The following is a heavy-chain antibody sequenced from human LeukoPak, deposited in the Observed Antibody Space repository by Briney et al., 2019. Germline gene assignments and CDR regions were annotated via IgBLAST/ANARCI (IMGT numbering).Heavy chain of an antibody. CDR1: GFTFSRFT. J-gene: IGHJ3*02. CDR2: ITSSSSYI. Sequence: GGSLRLSCAASGFTFSRFTMNWVRQAPGKGLEWVSSITSSSSYIYYADSVKGRFSISRDNAKNSLYLQMNTLRAEDTAVYYCAKDRGSGITMIVVVPNDAFDIWGQGTMVTVSS. V-gene: IGHV3-21*01. CDR3: AKDRGSGITMIVVVPNDAFDI. D-gene: IGHD3-22*01.